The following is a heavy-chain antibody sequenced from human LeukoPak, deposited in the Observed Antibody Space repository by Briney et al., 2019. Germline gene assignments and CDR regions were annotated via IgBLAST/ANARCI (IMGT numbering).Heavy chain of an antibody. Sequence: SETLSLTCTVSGGSISSSSYYWGWIRQPPGKGLEWIGSIYHSGSTYYNPSLKSRVTISVDTSKNQFSLKLSSVTAADTAVYYCARDLQSSRQGHDYWGQGTLVTVSS. J-gene: IGHJ4*02. CDR2: IYHSGST. D-gene: IGHD6-13*01. V-gene: IGHV4-39*07. CDR3: ARDLQSSRQGHDY. CDR1: GGSISSSSYY.